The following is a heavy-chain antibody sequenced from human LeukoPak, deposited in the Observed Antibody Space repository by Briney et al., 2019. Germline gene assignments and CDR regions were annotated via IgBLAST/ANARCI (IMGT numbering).Heavy chain of an antibody. CDR1: GYRFSDYW. D-gene: IGHD3-22*01. V-gene: IGHV5-51*01. CDR2: IYPDDSDT. J-gene: IGHJ4*02. Sequence: GESLKISCKGSGYRFSDYWIGWVRQMPGKGLEWMGIIYPDDSDTRYSPSFQGQVTFSADESTSTAYLQWSSLKASDTAMYYCAKYYYDRSVGPFDYWGQGTLVTVSS. CDR3: AKYYYDRSVGPFDY.